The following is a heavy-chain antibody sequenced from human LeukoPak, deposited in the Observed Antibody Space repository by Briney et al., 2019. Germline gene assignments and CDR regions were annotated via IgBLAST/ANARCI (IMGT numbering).Heavy chain of an antibody. CDR3: AKGYSSGSQGVGY. CDR2: VTGSGGST. Sequence: GGSLRLSCSASGFTFSSYAMSWVRQAPGKGLEWVSDVTGSGGSTYYADSVKGRFTISRDNSDNTLYLQMNSLRAEDTAVYYCAKGYSSGSQGVGYWGQGTLVTVSS. V-gene: IGHV3-23*01. D-gene: IGHD6-19*01. J-gene: IGHJ4*02. CDR1: GFTFSSYA.